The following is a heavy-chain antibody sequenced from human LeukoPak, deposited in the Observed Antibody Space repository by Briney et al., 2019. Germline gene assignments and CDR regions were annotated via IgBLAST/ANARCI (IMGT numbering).Heavy chain of an antibody. Sequence: PGGSLRLSCAASGFTFSSYAMSWVRQAPGKGLEWVSYISGSGLSTYYADSVKGRFTISRDNSKNTLYLQMNSLRAEDTAVYYCAKGRGWEASYYYYYMDVWGKGTTVTISS. J-gene: IGHJ6*03. CDR3: AKGRGWEASYYYYYMDV. D-gene: IGHD1-26*01. CDR2: ISGSGLST. CDR1: GFTFSSYA. V-gene: IGHV3-23*01.